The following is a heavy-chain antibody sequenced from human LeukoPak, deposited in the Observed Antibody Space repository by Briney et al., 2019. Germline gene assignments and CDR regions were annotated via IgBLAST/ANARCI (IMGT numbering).Heavy chain of an antibody. CDR1: GYIFTNYW. Sequence: PGESLKISCKGSGYIFTNYWIGWVRQMPGKGLEWMGIVFPGGFNIKYSPSFQGQVTISADKSTSTAYRQWSSLKASDTAIYYCARSRDYASGWYLVFDYWGQGTLVTVSS. CDR2: VFPGGFNI. D-gene: IGHD6-19*01. J-gene: IGHJ4*02. V-gene: IGHV5-51*01. CDR3: ARSRDYASGWYLVFDY.